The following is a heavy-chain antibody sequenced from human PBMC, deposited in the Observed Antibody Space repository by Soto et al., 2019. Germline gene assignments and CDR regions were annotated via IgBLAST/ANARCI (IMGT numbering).Heavy chain of an antibody. CDR3: AKDLPTPDYYDSSGYPGAFDI. J-gene: IGHJ3*02. CDR2: ISGSGGST. CDR1: GFTFSSYA. Sequence: GGSLRLSCAASGFTFSSYAMSWVRQAPGKGLEWVSAISGSGGSTYYADSVKGRFTISRDNSKNTLYLQMNSLRAEDTAVYYCAKDLPTPDYYDSSGYPGAFDIWGQGTMVTVSS. V-gene: IGHV3-23*01. D-gene: IGHD3-22*01.